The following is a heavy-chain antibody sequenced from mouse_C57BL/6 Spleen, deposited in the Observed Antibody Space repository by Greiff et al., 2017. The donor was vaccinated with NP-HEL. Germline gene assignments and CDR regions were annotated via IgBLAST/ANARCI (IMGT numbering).Heavy chain of an antibody. J-gene: IGHJ4*01. Sequence: QVQLQQPGTELVKPGASVKLSCKASGYTFTSYWMLWVKQRPGQGLEWIGNINPSNGGTNYNEKFKSKATLTVDKSSSTADMQLSSLTSEDSAVYYCAREGAGYYAMDYWGQGTSVTVSS. V-gene: IGHV1-53*01. D-gene: IGHD3-3*01. CDR1: GYTFTSYW. CDR3: AREGAGYYAMDY. CDR2: INPSNGGT.